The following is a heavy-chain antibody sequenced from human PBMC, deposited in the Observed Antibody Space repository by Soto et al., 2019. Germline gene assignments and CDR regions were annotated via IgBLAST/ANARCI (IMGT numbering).Heavy chain of an antibody. J-gene: IGHJ4*02. CDR2: IWYDGSNK. CDR3: ASSSSWYGSYYFGY. CDR1: GFTFSSYG. V-gene: IGHV3-33*01. D-gene: IGHD6-13*01. Sequence: QVQLVESGGGVVQPGRSLRLSCAASGFTFSSYGMHWVRQAPGKGLEWVAVIWYDGSNKYYADSVKGRFTISRDNSKNTLYLQMNSLRAEDTAVYYCASSSSWYGSYYFGYRGQGTLVTVSS.